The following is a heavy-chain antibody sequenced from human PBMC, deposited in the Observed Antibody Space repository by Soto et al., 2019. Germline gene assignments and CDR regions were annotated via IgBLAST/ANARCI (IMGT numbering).Heavy chain of an antibody. CDR2: IIPIFGTA. V-gene: IGHV1-69*12. CDR3: ARDHHRYSGYDYVDY. Sequence: QVQLVQSGAEVKKPGSSVKVSCKASGGTFSSYAISWVRQAPGQGLEWMGGIIPIFGTANYAQKFQGRVTITADESTSTAYMELSSLRAEDTAVYYCARDHHRYSGYDYVDYWGQGTLVTVSS. J-gene: IGHJ4*02. D-gene: IGHD5-12*01. CDR1: GGTFSSYA.